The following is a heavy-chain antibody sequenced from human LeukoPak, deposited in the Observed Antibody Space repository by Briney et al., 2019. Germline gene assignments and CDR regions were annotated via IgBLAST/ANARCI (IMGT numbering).Heavy chain of an antibody. CDR3: ARGITIFGVVSPPATLGY. CDR1: GYTFTSYY. D-gene: IGHD3-3*01. CDR2: INPSGGST. V-gene: IGHV1-46*01. Sequence: ASVKVSCKASGYTFTSYYMHWVRQAPGQGLEWMGIINPSGGSTSYAQKVQGRVTMTRDTSTSTVYMELSSLRSEDTAVYYCARGITIFGVVSPPATLGYWGQGTLVTVSS. J-gene: IGHJ4*02.